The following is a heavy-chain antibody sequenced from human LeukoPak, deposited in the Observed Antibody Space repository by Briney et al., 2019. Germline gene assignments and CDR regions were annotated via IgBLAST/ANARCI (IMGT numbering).Heavy chain of an antibody. J-gene: IGHJ6*03. CDR2: IYTSGST. CDR1: GGSISSGSYY. V-gene: IGHV4-61*02. D-gene: IGHD4-11*01. CDR3: ARATDYMGYYYYMDV. Sequence: PSETLSLTCTVSGGSISSGSYYWNWIRQPAGKGLEWIGRIYTSGSTNYNPSLKSRVTISVDTSKNQFSLKLSSVTAADTAVYYCARATDYMGYYYYMDVWGKGTTVTVSS.